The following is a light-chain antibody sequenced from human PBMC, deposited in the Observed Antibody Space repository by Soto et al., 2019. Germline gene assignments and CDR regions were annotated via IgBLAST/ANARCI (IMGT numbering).Light chain of an antibody. Sequence: DIQMTQSPSSLSASIGDRVTITCRASQSISNSLNWYQQKPGKAPNLLIYAVSNLQSGVPSRFSGSGSGTDFTLTISSLQPEDFATYYCQQSYSTPRTFGQGTKLEIK. CDR2: AVS. CDR3: QQSYSTPRT. J-gene: IGKJ2*01. V-gene: IGKV1-39*01. CDR1: QSISNS.